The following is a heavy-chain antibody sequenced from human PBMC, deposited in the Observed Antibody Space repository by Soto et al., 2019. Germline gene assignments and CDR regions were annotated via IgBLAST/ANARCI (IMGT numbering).Heavy chain of an antibody. CDR3: ARDGAFWSCFDY. J-gene: IGHJ4*02. V-gene: IGHV4-59*01. D-gene: IGHD3-3*01. CDR2: IYYSGST. Sequence: SETLSLTCTVSGGSISSYYWSWIRQPPGKGLEWIGYIYYSGSTNYNPSLKSRVTISVDTSKNQFSLKLSSVTAAHAPVYYCARDGAFWSCFDYWGQVPLVAVSS. CDR1: GGSISSYY.